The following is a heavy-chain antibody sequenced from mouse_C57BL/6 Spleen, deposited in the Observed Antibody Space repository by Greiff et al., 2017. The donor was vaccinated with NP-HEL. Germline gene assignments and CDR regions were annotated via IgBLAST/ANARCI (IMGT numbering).Heavy chain of an antibody. D-gene: IGHD2-4*01. CDR3: ASDWAMDY. CDR1: GYTFTSYT. CDR2: INPSSGYT. J-gene: IGHJ4*01. Sequence: QVHVKQSGAELARPGASVKMSCKASGYTFTSYTMHWVKQRPGQGLEWIGYINPSSGYTKYNQKFKDKATLTADKSSSTAYMQLSSLTSEDSAVYYCASDWAMDYWGQGTSVTVSS. V-gene: IGHV1-4*01.